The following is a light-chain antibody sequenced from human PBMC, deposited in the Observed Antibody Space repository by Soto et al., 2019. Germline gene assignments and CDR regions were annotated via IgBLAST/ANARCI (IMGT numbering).Light chain of an antibody. CDR2: EGS. CDR3: CSYAGSSTSVV. J-gene: IGLJ2*01. CDR1: SRDVGSYNL. V-gene: IGLV2-23*01. Sequence: QSALTQPASVSGSPGQSITISCTGTSRDVGSYNLVSWYQQHPGKAPKLMIYEGSKRPSGVSNRFSGSKSGITASLTISGLQAEDEADYYCCSYAGSSTSVVFGGGTKLTVL.